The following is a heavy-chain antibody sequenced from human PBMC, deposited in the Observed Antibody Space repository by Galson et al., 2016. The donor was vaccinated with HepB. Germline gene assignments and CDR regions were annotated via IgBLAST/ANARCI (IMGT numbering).Heavy chain of an antibody. Sequence: QSGAEVKKPGESLKISCKGSGYTFSRYWIGWVRQMPGKGLEWMGIIYPGDSDTRYRPSFQGQVTISADKSITTAYLQWSSLKASDTAMYYCARRNPKRSGGHGLDVWGHGTTVIVSS. CDR3: ARRNPKRSGGHGLDV. CDR1: GYTFSRYW. J-gene: IGHJ6*02. CDR2: IYPGDSDT. D-gene: IGHD3-10*01. V-gene: IGHV5-51*01.